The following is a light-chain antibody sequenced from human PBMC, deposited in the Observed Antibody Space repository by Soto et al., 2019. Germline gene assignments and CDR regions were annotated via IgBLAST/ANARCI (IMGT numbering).Light chain of an antibody. CDR3: QQYGSSPLT. CDR1: QSVSSSY. J-gene: IGKJ3*01. Sequence: EIVLTQSPGTLSLSPGERATLSCRASQSVSSSYLAWYQQKPGQAPRLLIYGASSRATGIPDTFSGSGSGTDFTLTISRLEPDDFAVYYCQQYGSSPLTFGPGTKVDIK. CDR2: GAS. V-gene: IGKV3-20*01.